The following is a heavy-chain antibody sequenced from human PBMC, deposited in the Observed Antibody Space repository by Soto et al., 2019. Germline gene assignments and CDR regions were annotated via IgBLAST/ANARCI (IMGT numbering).Heavy chain of an antibody. D-gene: IGHD6-6*01. J-gene: IGHJ4*02. V-gene: IGHV4-59*12. CDR1: DGSIGSDY. Sequence: PSETLSLTCSVSDGSIGSDYWSWIRQSPDRGLEWIGHIDYRGNTNYNPSLKSRVSMSVDTSRNRFSLKLSSVTAADTAVYYCARDSRGYSSSSSFDYWGQGTLVTVSS. CDR3: ARDSRGYSSSSSFDY. CDR2: IDYRGNT.